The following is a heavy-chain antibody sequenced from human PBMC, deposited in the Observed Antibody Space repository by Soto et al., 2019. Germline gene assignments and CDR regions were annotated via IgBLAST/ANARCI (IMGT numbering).Heavy chain of an antibody. CDR1: GGTFSSYA. D-gene: IGHD3-10*01. Sequence: QVQLVQSGAEVKKPGSSVKVSCKASGGTFSSYAISWVRQAPGQGLEWMGGIIPIFGTANYAQKFQGRVTITADESPSTAYMELRSLRSEDTAVYYCARVPMVRGVIMYYFDYWGQGTLVTVSS. V-gene: IGHV1-69*01. CDR3: ARVPMVRGVIMYYFDY. J-gene: IGHJ4*02. CDR2: IIPIFGTA.